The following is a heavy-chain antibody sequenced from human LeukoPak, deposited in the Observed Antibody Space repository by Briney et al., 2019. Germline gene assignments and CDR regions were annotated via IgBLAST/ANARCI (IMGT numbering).Heavy chain of an antibody. J-gene: IGHJ4*02. V-gene: IGHV3-48*03. CDR1: GFTFSSYE. CDR3: VISSGWKGGYYFDF. Sequence: GGSLRLSCAASGFTFSSYEMTWVRHAPGKGLGWVSYISGSSSTIYYADSVKGRFTISKDNAKNSLYLQMNNLRAEDTGVYYCVISSGWKGGYYFDFWGQGTLVSVSA. D-gene: IGHD6-19*01. CDR2: ISGSSSTI.